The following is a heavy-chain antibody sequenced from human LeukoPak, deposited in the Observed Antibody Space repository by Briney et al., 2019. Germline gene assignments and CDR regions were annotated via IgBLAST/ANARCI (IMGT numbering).Heavy chain of an antibody. CDR2: IYYSGST. CDR1: GGSISSYF. D-gene: IGHD3-22*01. J-gene: IGHJ4*02. Sequence: PSEALCVTCTVSGGSISSYFWSWVRQPPGKGLEWIGYIYYSGSTNYNPSLKSRVTISVDTSKNQFSLKLSSVTAADTAVYYCARGDYYYDSSGYHDYWGQGTLVTVSS. V-gene: IGHV4-59*01. CDR3: ARGDYYYDSSGYHDY.